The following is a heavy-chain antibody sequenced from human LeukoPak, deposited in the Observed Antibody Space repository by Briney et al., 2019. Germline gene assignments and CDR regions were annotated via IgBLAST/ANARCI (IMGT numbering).Heavy chain of an antibody. CDR3: TTVGSAWNFDY. CDR1: GFTFSNAW. D-gene: IGHD6-25*01. CDR2: IKSKPDGGTI. J-gene: IGHJ4*02. Sequence: GGSLSLSCAASGFTFSNAWMTWVRQAPGKGLEWVGRIKSKPDGGTIDYAAPVKGRFTISSDDSKDTLYLQMNSLKIEDAAVYYWTTVGSAWNFDYWGQGTLVTVSS. V-gene: IGHV3-15*01.